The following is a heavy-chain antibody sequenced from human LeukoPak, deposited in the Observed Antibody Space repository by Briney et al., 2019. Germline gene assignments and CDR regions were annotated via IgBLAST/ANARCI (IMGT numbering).Heavy chain of an antibody. CDR1: GYTFTGYY. D-gene: IGHD6-13*01. CDR2: INPNSGGT. V-gene: IGHV1-2*04. Sequence: ASVEVSCKASGYTFTGYYMHWVRQAPGQGLEWMGWINPNSGGTNYAQKFQGWVTMTRDTSISTAYMELSRLRSDDTAVYYCAREEKDSSSWTTFDYWGQGTLVTVSS. CDR3: AREEKDSSSWTTFDY. J-gene: IGHJ4*02.